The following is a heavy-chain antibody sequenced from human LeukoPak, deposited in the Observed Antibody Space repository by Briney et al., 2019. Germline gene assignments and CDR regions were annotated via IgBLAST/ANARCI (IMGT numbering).Heavy chain of an antibody. Sequence: PGGSLRLSCAASGFTFSSYWMHWVRQAPGKGLVWVSRINGDGTSTTYADFVKGRFTIFRDNAKNTLSLQMNSLRAEDTAVYYCARDSHGYPLDYWGQGTLVTVSS. CDR1: GFTFSSYW. CDR3: ARDSHGYPLDY. CDR2: INGDGTST. D-gene: IGHD5-18*01. J-gene: IGHJ4*02. V-gene: IGHV3-74*01.